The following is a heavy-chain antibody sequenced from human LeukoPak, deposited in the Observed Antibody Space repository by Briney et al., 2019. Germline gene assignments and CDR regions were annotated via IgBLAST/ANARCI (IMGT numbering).Heavy chain of an antibody. CDR1: GLTFSTYW. CDR3: ARGALRSVDY. J-gene: IGHJ4*02. D-gene: IGHD3-10*02. Sequence: GGSLRLSCAASGLTFSTYWMSWVRQAPGKGLECVGIINEHGSEKYYVDSVKGRFTISRDNAKNSLYLQIYSLRAEDTAVYYCARGALRSVDYWGQGTLLTVSS. CDR2: INEHGSEK. V-gene: IGHV3-7*03.